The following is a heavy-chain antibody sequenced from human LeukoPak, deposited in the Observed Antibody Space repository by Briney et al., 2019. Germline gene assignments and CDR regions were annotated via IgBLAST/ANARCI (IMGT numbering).Heavy chain of an antibody. CDR3: ATVSNRWAYRPFDP. CDR2: FDPEDGET. V-gene: IGHV1-24*01. J-gene: IGHJ5*02. CDR1: GYTLTELS. Sequence: ASVKVSCKVSGYTLTELSMHWVRQAPGKGLEWMGGFDPEDGETIYAQKFQGRVTMTEDTSTDTAYMELSSLRSEDTAVYYCATVSNRWAYRPFDPWGQGTLVTVSS. D-gene: IGHD2-21*01.